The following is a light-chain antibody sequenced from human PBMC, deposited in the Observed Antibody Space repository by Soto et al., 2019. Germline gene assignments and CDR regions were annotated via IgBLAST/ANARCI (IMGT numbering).Light chain of an antibody. V-gene: IGKV3-20*01. CDR3: QHYGTTPWT. CDR1: QSVCNRC. Sequence: ETVLTQSPGTLSLSPGERVTLSCRASQSVCNRCLAWYQQKPGQSPRLLIYGASTRATGIPDRFSGSGSGTHFTLTLSRLEPEDFAVYYCQHYGTTPWTFGQGTKVGIK. CDR2: GAS. J-gene: IGKJ1*01.